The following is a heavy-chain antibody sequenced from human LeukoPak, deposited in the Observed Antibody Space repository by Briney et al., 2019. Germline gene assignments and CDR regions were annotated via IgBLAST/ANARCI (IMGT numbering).Heavy chain of an antibody. J-gene: IGHJ2*01. D-gene: IGHD2-2*01. V-gene: IGHV4-39*07. CDR3: ARGKGYCSSTSCYRHWYFDL. CDR1: GGSISSSSYY. Sequence: PSESLSLTCTVSGGSISSSSYYWGWIRQPPGKGLEWIGGIYYSGGTYYNPSLKSRVPISVDTSKNQFSLKLSSVTAADTAVYYCARGKGYCSSTSCYRHWYFDLWGRGTLVTVSS. CDR2: IYYSGGT.